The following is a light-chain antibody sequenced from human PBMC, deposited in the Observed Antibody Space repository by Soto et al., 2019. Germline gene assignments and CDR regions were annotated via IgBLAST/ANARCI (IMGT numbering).Light chain of an antibody. Sequence: EIVLTQSPATLSLSPGERATLSCRASQSVSTYLAWYQQKPGQAPRLLIYDASTRATAIPARFSGSGSGTDFTLTISSLEPEDFAVYYCQQRSSWPLTFGGGTKV. V-gene: IGKV3-11*01. CDR3: QQRSSWPLT. CDR1: QSVSTY. J-gene: IGKJ4*01. CDR2: DAS.